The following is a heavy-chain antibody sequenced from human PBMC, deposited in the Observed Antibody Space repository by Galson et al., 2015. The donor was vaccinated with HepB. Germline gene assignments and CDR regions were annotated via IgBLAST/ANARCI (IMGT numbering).Heavy chain of an antibody. D-gene: IGHD3-10*01. CDR2: ISSSSSYI. J-gene: IGHJ4*02. Sequence: SLRLSCAASGFTFSSYSMNWVRQAPGKGLEWVSSISSSSSYIYYADSVKGRFTISRDNAKNSLYLQMNSLRAEDTAVYYCARFHGSGSYYNVGGTFDYWGQGTLVTVSS. CDR1: GFTFSSYS. V-gene: IGHV3-21*01. CDR3: ARFHGSGSYYNVGGTFDY.